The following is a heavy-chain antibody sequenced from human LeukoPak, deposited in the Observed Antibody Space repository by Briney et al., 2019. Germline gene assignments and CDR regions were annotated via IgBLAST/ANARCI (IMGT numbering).Heavy chain of an antibody. CDR3: ARGEWGGGSSMLAFDI. D-gene: IGHD2-15*01. CDR2: INPRGTAT. Sequence: ASVKVSCKASGYSFTSHYMHWVRQAPGQGLEWMGLINPRGTATRYAESFQGRLTLTRDLSTSTAYMELSRLRSDDTAVYYCARGEWGGGSSMLAFDIWGQGTMVTVSS. CDR1: GYSFTSHY. V-gene: IGHV1-46*01. J-gene: IGHJ3*02.